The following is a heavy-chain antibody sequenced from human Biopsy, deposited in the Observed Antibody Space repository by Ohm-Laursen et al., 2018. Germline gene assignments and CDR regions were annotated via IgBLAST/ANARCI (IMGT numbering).Heavy chain of an antibody. V-gene: IGHV4-59*01. CDR3: TRATNSTGWPYYYFYDMDI. J-gene: IGHJ6*02. CDR2: VYYSGTT. D-gene: IGHD2/OR15-2a*01. CDR1: GGSISSDW. Sequence: GTLSLTCTVSGGSISSDWWSWIRQTPGKGLEWIGYVYYSGTTTYNPSLRSRVTISVDTSMNQISLRLQSVTAADTAIYYCTRATNSTGWPYYYFYDMDIWGQGTTVTVSS.